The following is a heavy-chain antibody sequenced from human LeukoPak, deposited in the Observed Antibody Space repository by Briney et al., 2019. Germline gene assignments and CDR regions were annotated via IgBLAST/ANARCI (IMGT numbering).Heavy chain of an antibody. Sequence: PGRSLSLSCAVSGLTFTSYSMSWASHPPRRGREWGRAIRCIGDSTFYTDSVEERLTIRRDNSEHTLYRQMNSQRGADTAISYCAKEYTGAFSPFPSYFDNWGQGTLVTVSS. D-gene: IGHD1-26*01. CDR2: IRCIGDST. CDR1: GLTFTSYS. CDR3: AKEYTGAFSPFPSYFDN. V-gene: IGHV3-23*01. J-gene: IGHJ4*02.